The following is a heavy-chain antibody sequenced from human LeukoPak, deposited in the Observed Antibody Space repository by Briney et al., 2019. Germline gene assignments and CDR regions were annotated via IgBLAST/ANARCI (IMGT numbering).Heavy chain of an antibody. D-gene: IGHD1-26*01. CDR3: ARDVKGRWELLGSHDY. CDR1: GFTFSTYT. J-gene: IGHJ4*02. V-gene: IGHV3-21*01. Sequence: PGGSLRLSCAASGFTFSTYTMNWVRQAPGKGLEWVSSISTSSSYIYYVDSVKGRFTISRDNARNSLYLQMNSLRTEDTAVYYCARDVKGRWELLGSHDYWGQGTLVTVSS. CDR2: ISTSSSYI.